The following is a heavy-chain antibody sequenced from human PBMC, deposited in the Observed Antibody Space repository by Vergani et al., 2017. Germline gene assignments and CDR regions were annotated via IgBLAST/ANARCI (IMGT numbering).Heavy chain of an antibody. Sequence: QVQLVQSGAEVKKPGSSVKVSCKASGGTFSSYTISWVRQAPGQGLEWMGRIIPILGIANYAQKFQGRVTITADESTSTAYMELSSLRSEDTAVYYCARAAYCGGDCYPAYYYYYYMDVRGKGTTVTVSS. V-gene: IGHV1-69*02. CDR1: GGTFSSYT. CDR3: ARAAYCGGDCYPAYYYYYYMDV. J-gene: IGHJ6*03. CDR2: IIPILGIA. D-gene: IGHD2-21*01.